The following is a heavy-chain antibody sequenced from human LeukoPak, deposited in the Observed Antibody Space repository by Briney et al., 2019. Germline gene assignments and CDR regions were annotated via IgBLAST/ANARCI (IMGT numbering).Heavy chain of an antibody. CDR2: ISSSGSTI. CDR1: GFSFRNYG. J-gene: IGHJ4*02. Sequence: GGSLRLSCVASGFSFRNYGMHWVRQAPGKGLEWVSYISSSGSTIYYADSVKGRFTISRDNSKNTLYLQMNSLRAEDTAVYYCARADVLTGYYFDYWGQGTLVTVSS. D-gene: IGHD3-9*01. CDR3: ARADVLTGYYFDY. V-gene: IGHV3-48*01.